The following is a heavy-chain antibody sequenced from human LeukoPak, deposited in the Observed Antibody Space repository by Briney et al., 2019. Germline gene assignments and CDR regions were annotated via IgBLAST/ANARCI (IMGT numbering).Heavy chain of an antibody. J-gene: IGHJ4*02. CDR1: GFRFSNDG. CDR2: IWYDGSNK. V-gene: IGHV3-33*01. Sequence: GGSLRLSCAASGFRFSNDGMHWVRQAPGKGLEWVAVIWYDGSNKYYADSVRGRFTVSRDDSKNTLYLEMNSLRGEDTAVYYCARDGDTSGHYSAFEYWGQGTPVTVSS. CDR3: ARDGDTSGHYSAFEY. D-gene: IGHD3-22*01.